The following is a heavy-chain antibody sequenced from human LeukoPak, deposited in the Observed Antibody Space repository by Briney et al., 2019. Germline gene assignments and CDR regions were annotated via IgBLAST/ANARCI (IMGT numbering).Heavy chain of an antibody. J-gene: IGHJ4*02. CDR2: INHSGST. CDR1: GGSISSYY. V-gene: IGHV4-34*01. CDR3: ARGGGHYDSSGYHEPQNY. D-gene: IGHD3-22*01. Sequence: SETLSLTCTVSGGSISSYYWSWIRQPPGKGLEWIGEINHSGSTNYNPSLKSRVTISVDTSKNQFSLKLSSVTAADTAVYYCARGGGHYDSSGYHEPQNYWGQGTLVTVSS.